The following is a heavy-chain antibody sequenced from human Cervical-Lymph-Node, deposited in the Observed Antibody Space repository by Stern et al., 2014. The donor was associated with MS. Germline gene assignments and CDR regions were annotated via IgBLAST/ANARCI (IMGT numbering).Heavy chain of an antibody. CDR1: GFIFNNYA. CDR3: AKDGVVGGGDSADWYFDL. J-gene: IGHJ2*01. D-gene: IGHD2-21*02. CDR2: ISGSDGTI. Sequence: EEQLLESGGDLVQPGGSLRLSCAASGFIFNNYALSWVRPAPGKGLEWVSVISGSDGTIHYADSVKGRFTISRDNSKNTLYLQMNSLRAEDTAVYFCAKDGVVGGGDSADWYFDLWGRGTLVIVSS. V-gene: IGHV3-23*01.